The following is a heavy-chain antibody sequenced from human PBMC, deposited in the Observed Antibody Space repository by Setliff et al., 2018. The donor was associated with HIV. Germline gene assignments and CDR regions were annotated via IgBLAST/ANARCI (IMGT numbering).Heavy chain of an antibody. CDR2: INPNSGGT. D-gene: IGHD6-19*01. Sequence: ASVKVSCKASGFTFTSSAVHWVRQGRGQGLEWMGWINPNSGGTTYAQKFQGRVTITRDTSAITAYMELSSLRSKDTAVYYCARGREHRSGSGGFDPWGQGTLVTVSS. CDR1: GFTFTSSA. V-gene: IGHV1-2*02. CDR3: ARGREHRSGSGGFDP. J-gene: IGHJ5*02.